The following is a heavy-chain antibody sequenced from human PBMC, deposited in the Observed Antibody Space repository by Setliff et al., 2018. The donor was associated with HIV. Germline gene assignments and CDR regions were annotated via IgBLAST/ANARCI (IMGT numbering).Heavy chain of an antibody. V-gene: IGHV1-18*01. D-gene: IGHD6-19*01. CDR2: INVGNGNT. CDR3: ARDSGMAVVGTWRRLDP. J-gene: IGHJ5*02. CDR1: GYTFLNYG. Sequence: GASVKVSCKASGYTFLNYGISWVRQTPGRGLEWMAWINVGNGNTKTARKFQGRVALTTDTSTRTAHMELRNLRSDDTAVYYCARDSGMAVVGTWRRLDPWGQGTRVTVSS.